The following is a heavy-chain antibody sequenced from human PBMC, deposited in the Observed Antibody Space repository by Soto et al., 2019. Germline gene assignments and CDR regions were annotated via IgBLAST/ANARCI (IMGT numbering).Heavy chain of an antibody. CDR1: GFTFGDYA. CDR2: IRSKAYGGTT. J-gene: IGHJ4*02. D-gene: IGHD3-16*01. V-gene: IGHV3-49*03. CDR3: TSWTFGVAPLRDY. Sequence: GGSLRLSCTASGFTFGDYAMSWFRQAPGKGLEWVGFIRSKAYGGTTEYAASVKGRFTISRDDSKSIAYLQMNSLKTEDTAVYYCTSWTFGVAPLRDYWGQGTLVTVSS.